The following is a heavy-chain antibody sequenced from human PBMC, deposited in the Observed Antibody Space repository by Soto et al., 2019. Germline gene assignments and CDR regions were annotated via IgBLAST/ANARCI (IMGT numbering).Heavy chain of an antibody. Sequence: SETLSLTCTVSGGSISSYYWSWIRQPPGKGLEWIGYIYYSGSTNYNPSLKSRVTISVDTLYLQMNSLRAEDTAVYYCARDRPGEQHYFDFWGQGILVTVSS. D-gene: IGHD6-6*01. J-gene: IGHJ4*02. V-gene: IGHV4-59*12. CDR2: IYYSGST. CDR1: GGSISSYY. CDR3: ARDRPGEQHYFDF.